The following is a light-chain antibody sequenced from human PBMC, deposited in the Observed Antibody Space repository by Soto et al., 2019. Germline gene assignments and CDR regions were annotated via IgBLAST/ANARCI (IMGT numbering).Light chain of an antibody. CDR3: SSYAAINNYV. CDR2: EVT. V-gene: IGLV2-8*01. CDR1: SNDVGAYNY. J-gene: IGLJ1*01. Sequence: QSALTQPPSASGSPGKSVTISCTGTSNDVGAYNYVSWYQQHPGKAPKLMIYEVTKRPSGVPDRFSGSKSGNTASLTVSGLQAEDEADYYCSSYAAINNYVFGTGTKVTVL.